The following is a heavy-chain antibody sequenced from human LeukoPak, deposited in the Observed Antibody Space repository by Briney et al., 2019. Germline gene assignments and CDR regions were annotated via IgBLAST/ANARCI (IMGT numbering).Heavy chain of an antibody. CDR1: GGSISSGGYY. CDR2: IYYSGST. CDR3: ARVIAAAGRWGYYYYYYGMDV. V-gene: IGHV4-31*03. Sequence: SETLSLTCTVSGGSISSGGYYWSWIRQHPGKGLEWIGYIYYSGSTYYNPSLKSRVTISVDTSKNQFSLKLSSVTAADTAVYYCARVIAAAGRWGYYYYYYGMDVWGQGTTVTVSS. D-gene: IGHD6-13*01. J-gene: IGHJ6*02.